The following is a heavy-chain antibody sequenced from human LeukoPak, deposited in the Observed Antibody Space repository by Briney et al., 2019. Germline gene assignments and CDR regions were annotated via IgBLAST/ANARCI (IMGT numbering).Heavy chain of an antibody. Sequence: GGSLRLSCEASGFTFSSYVMSWVRQAPGKGLEWVSSISTSGGSTYYADSVKGRFTISRDTSKNTLYLQVNSLRAEDTAVYYCAKIPSRVVVTTTPWGQGTLVTVSS. D-gene: IGHD2-21*02. V-gene: IGHV3-23*01. CDR1: GFTFSSYV. CDR3: AKIPSRVVVTTTP. J-gene: IGHJ5*02. CDR2: ISTSGGST.